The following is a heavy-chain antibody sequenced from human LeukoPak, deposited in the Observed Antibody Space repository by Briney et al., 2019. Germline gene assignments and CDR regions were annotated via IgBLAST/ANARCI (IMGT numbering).Heavy chain of an antibody. Sequence: PSETLSLTCTVSGGSISSSSYYWGWIRQPPGKGLEWIGSIYYSGSTYYNPSLKSRVTISVDTSKNQFSLKLSSVTAADTAVYYCASTPPGDCSSTSCYLFGYSSSWYPSARNNYFDYWGQGTLVTVSS. CDR2: IYYSGST. J-gene: IGHJ4*02. CDR3: ASTPPGDCSSTSCYLFGYSSSWYPSARNNYFDY. CDR1: GGSISSSSYY. D-gene: IGHD2-2*01. V-gene: IGHV4-39*01.